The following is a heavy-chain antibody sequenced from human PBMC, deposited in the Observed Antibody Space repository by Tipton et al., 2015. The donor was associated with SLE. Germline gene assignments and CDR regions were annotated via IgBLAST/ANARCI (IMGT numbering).Heavy chain of an antibody. D-gene: IGHD4-23*01. V-gene: IGHV4-39*02. CDR2: IFYSGST. Sequence: TLSLTCTVSGDPISSSNYYWGWIRQPPGKGLEWIGSIFYSGSTYYNPSLKSRVTISVDTSKNQFSLNLSSVTAADTAVYYCARETGGNSVDYWGQGTLVTVSS. J-gene: IGHJ4*02. CDR3: ARETGGNSVDY. CDR1: GDPISSSNYY.